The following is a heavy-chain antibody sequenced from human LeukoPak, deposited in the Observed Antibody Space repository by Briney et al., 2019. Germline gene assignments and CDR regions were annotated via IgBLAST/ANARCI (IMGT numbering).Heavy chain of an antibody. D-gene: IGHD3-16*01. CDR1: GVSISSYY. CDR3: ARDKGLPASHWFDP. J-gene: IGHJ5*02. V-gene: IGHV4-59*01. CDR2: IYYSGST. Sequence: SETLSLTCTVSGVSISSYYLSWIRQPPGKGLEWIGYIYYSGSTNYNPSLQSRVTISLDTSQNQFSLKLSSVTAAHTAVYYCARDKGLPASHWFDPWGQGTLVTVPS.